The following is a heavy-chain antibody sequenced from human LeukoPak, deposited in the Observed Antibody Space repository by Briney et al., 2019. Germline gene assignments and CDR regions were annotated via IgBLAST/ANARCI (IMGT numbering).Heavy chain of an antibody. CDR1: GGSISSHY. J-gene: IGHJ5*02. CDR2: MFIRGSA. V-gene: IGHV4-4*07. CDR3: ARDQGWVGVSVSLDL. D-gene: IGHD3-3*01. Sequence: PSETLSLTCTVSGGSISSHYWNWIRQPAGKGLEWIGRMFIRGSANYSPSLKSRVSMSLDKSRSQFSLNLSSVTAADTAVYYCARDQGWVGVSVSLDLWGPGTLVTDSS.